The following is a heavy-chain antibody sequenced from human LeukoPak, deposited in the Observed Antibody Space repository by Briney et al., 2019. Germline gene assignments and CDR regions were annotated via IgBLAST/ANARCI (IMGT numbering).Heavy chain of an antibody. V-gene: IGHV3-23*01. D-gene: IGHD5-18*01. CDR2: ISGSGGST. Sequence: GGSLRLSCAASGFTFSSYAMHWVRQAPGKGLEWVSAISGSGGSTYYADSVKGRFTISRDNSKNTLYLQMNSLRAEDTAVYYCAKDRIGMGYGDYFDYWGQGTLVTVSS. CDR3: AKDRIGMGYGDYFDY. J-gene: IGHJ4*02. CDR1: GFTFSSYA.